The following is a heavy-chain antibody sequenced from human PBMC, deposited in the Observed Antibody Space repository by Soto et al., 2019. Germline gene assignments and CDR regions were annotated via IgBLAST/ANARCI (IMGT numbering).Heavy chain of an antibody. CDR2: ISAYNGNT. CDR1: GYTFPSYG. J-gene: IGHJ4*02. D-gene: IGHD3-22*01. V-gene: IGHV1-18*04. CDR3: ARDHYDSSGYSGY. Sequence: QVQLVQSGTEVKKPGASVKVSCKASGYTFPSYGFSWVRQAPGQGLEWMGWISAYNGNTHYAQKLQDRFTMTTDTSTSTADMELRSLRSDDSAVYYCARDHYDSSGYSGYWGQGTLVTVSS.